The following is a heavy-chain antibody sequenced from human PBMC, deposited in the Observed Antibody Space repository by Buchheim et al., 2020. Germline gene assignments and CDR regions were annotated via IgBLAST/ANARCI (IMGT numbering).Heavy chain of an antibody. Sequence: QVHLQESGPGLVKPSETLSLTCTVSGGSISGYYLTWLRQLPGRGLEWIGYIHSTGSTHYSPSLRRRPTISLDTYKNQFPLTLTSMTPADTAVYYCSRGAAARPGYWGQG. CDR2: IHSTGST. CDR3: SRGAAARPGY. V-gene: IGHV4-59*01. J-gene: IGHJ4*02. CDR1: GGSISGYY. D-gene: IGHD6-6*01.